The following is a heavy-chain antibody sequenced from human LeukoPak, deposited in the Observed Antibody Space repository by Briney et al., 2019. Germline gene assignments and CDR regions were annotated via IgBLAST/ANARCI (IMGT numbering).Heavy chain of an antibody. CDR2: IFYSGST. Sequence: KPSETLSLTCTVSGGSISYSNSYWGWIRQPPGKGLEWIGNIFYSGSTYYSPSLRSRVKISLDTSRNQFSLKLNSVTAADTAIYYCAKSHGHGLVDIWGQGTMVTVSS. CDR3: AKSHGHGLVDI. D-gene: IGHD2-2*01. CDR1: GGSISYSNSY. J-gene: IGHJ3*02. V-gene: IGHV4-39*07.